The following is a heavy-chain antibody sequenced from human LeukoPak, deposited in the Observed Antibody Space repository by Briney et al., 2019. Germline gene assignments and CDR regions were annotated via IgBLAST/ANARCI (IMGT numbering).Heavy chain of an antibody. V-gene: IGHV3-48*01. Sequence: GGSLRLSCAASGFTFSTYSMNWVRRAPGKGLEWVSYISGSSNNMDYADSVKGRFTISRDNAKNSLCLQMNSLTAEDTAVYYCARDNDYAFDIWGQGTMVTVSS. J-gene: IGHJ3*02. CDR1: GFTFSTYS. CDR2: ISGSSNNM. D-gene: IGHD3-3*01. CDR3: ARDNDYAFDI.